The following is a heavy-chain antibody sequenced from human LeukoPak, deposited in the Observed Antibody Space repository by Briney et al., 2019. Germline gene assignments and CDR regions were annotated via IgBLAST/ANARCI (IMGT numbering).Heavy chain of an antibody. CDR2: FSATDGSA. Sequence: GGSLRLSCAASGFTFSIYAMTWVRRAPGKGLEWVAAFSATDGSAQYAESVKGRFTISRDNSKNTLYLQMNRMRAEDTAVYYCAKARIEALGTGAFDVWGQGTMVTVSS. D-gene: IGHD6-13*01. J-gene: IGHJ3*01. CDR1: GFTFSIYA. CDR3: AKARIEALGTGAFDV. V-gene: IGHV3-23*01.